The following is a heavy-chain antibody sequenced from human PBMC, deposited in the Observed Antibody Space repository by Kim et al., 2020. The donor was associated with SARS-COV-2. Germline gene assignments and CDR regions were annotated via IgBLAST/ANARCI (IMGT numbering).Heavy chain of an antibody. CDR2: IVRNGNT. CDR1: DLIISSHY. CDR3: ARGRLEENLGVGYLDL. J-gene: IGHJ2*01. V-gene: IGHV3-53*01. D-gene: IGHD1-1*01. Sequence: GGSLRLSCAASDLIISSHYMSWVRQAPGKGLEWVSIIVRNGNTYYADTVKGRFSISRDDSKNTMYLQMLNVRVDDTAVYWCARGRLEENLGVGYLDLWGRGTLVTVSS.